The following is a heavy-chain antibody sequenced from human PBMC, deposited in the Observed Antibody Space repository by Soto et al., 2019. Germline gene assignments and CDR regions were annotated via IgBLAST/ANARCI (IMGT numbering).Heavy chain of an antibody. CDR3: ATTRDLGKCGNSCPGNSQFDP. J-gene: IGHJ5*02. Sequence: GGSLRLSCAASGFTFSSYAMSWVRQAPGKGLEWVSAISGSGGSTYYADSVKGRFTISRDNAKNSFSLQMTSLRAEDTALYYCATTRDLGKCGNSCPGNSQFDPWGQGTLVTVSS. V-gene: IGHV3-23*01. CDR1: GFTFSSYA. CDR2: ISGSGGST. D-gene: IGHD2-15*01.